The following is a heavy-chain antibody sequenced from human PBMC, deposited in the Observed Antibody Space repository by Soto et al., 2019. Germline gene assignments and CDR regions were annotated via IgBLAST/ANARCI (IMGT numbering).Heavy chain of an antibody. CDR3: ARDPQDIVVVGAATHFDY. CDR2: ISSSSSYI. CDR1: GFTFSSYS. Sequence: EVQLVESGGGLVKPGGSLRLSCAASGFTFSSYSMNWVRQAPGKGLEWVSSISSSSSYIYYADSVKGRFTISRDNAKNSLYLQMNSLRAEDTAVYYCARDPQDIVVVGAATHFDYWGQGTLVTVSS. J-gene: IGHJ4*02. D-gene: IGHD2-15*01. V-gene: IGHV3-21*01.